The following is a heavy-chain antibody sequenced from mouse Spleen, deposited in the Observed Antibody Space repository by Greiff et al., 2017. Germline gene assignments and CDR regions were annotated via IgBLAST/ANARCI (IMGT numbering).Heavy chain of an antibody. Sequence: QVQLQQPGAELVRPGSSVKLSCKASGYTFTSYWMHWVKQRPIQGLEWIGNIDPSDSATHYNQKFKDKATLTVDKSSSTAYMQLSSLTSEDSAVYYCARGITTRVAYLDDWGEGTTLTVSS. CDR2: IDPSDSAT. V-gene: IGHV1-52*01. J-gene: IGHJ2*01. D-gene: IGHD1-1*01. CDR3: ARGITTRVAYLDD. CDR1: GYTFTSYW.